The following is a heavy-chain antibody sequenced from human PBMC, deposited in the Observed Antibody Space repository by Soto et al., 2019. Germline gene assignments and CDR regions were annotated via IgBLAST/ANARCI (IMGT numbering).Heavy chain of an antibody. CDR3: AKDRTVAARNFDY. CDR1: GLTFSNYA. V-gene: IGHV3-23*01. D-gene: IGHD6-6*01. Sequence: GGSLRLSCAASGLTFSNYAMGWVRQAPGKGLEWVSSISTSIGATYYADSVKGRFTISRDDSKDTLYLQMNSLRAEDSAVYYCAKDRTVAARNFDYWGQGTQVTVSS. J-gene: IGHJ4*02. CDR2: ISTSIGAT.